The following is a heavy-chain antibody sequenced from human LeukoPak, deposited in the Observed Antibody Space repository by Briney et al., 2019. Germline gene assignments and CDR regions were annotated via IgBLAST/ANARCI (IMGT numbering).Heavy chain of an antibody. CDR1: GYTFSSFG. V-gene: IGHV1-18*04. D-gene: IGHD2-15*01. CDR3: ARDGGKYCRSDSCYHGWFDP. J-gene: IGHJ5*02. Sequence: ASVKVSCKASGYTFSSFGITWVRQAPGQGLEWMGWISPYHGDTGYAQKIQDRVTMTTDTSTSTAYMELRSLGSDDTAVYYCARDGGKYCRSDSCYHGWFDPWGQGTLVTVSS. CDR2: ISPYHGDT.